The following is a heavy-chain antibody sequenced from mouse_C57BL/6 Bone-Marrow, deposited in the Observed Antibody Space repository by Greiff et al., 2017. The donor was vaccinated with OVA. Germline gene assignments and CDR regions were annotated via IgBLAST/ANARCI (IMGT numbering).Heavy chain of an antibody. J-gene: IGHJ2*01. CDR2: IDPENGDT. D-gene: IGHD1-1*01. CDR1: GFNIKDDY. Sequence: VQLQQSGAELVRPGASVKLSCTASGFNIKDDYMHWVKQRPEQGLEWIGWIDPENGDTEYASKFQGKATITADTSSNTAYLQLSSLTSEDTAVYYCTVTTGFDDWGQGTTLTVSS. V-gene: IGHV14-4*01. CDR3: TVTTGFDD.